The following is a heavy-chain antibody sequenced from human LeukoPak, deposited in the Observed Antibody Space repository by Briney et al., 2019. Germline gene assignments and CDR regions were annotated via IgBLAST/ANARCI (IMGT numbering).Heavy chain of an antibody. CDR1: GLTFRTYW. V-gene: IGHV3-7*01. J-gene: IGHJ5*02. D-gene: IGHD1-14*01. CDR3: ARDIPRGARYFDL. Sequence: GGSLRLSCVASGLTFRTYWMSWVRQAPGKGLEWVANIEDTGREKNYADAVRGRFTVSRDNAKSSMYLQMNSLRAEDTAVYFCARDIPRGARYFDLWGHGTLVTVSS. CDR2: IEDTGREK.